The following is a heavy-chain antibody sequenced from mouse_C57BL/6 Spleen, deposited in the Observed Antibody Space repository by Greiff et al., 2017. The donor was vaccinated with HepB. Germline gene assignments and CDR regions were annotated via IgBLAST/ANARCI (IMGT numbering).Heavy chain of an antibody. J-gene: IGHJ4*01. Sequence: VQLQQSGPELVKPGASVKISCKASGYTFTDYYMNWVKQSHGKSLEWIGDINPNNGGTSYNQKFKGKATLTVDKSSSTAYMELRSLTSEDSAVYYCAGAYYYYAMDYWGQGTSVTVSS. CDR2: INPNNGGT. CDR3: AGAYYYYAMDY. CDR1: GYTFTDYY. D-gene: IGHD2-10*01. V-gene: IGHV1-26*01.